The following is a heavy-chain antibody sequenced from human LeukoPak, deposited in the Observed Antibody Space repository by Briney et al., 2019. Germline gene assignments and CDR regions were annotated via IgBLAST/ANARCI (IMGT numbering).Heavy chain of an antibody. D-gene: IGHD2-2*01. CDR3: AKPTTKSFRRDQLLGWFDP. Sequence: QSGGSLRLSCAASGFTFSSYAMSWVRQAPGKGLEWVSAISGSGGSTYYADSVKGRFTISRDNSKNTLYLQMNSLRAEDTAVYYCAKPTTKSFRRDQLLGWFDPWGQGTLVTVSS. J-gene: IGHJ5*02. CDR2: ISGSGGST. CDR1: GFTFSSYA. V-gene: IGHV3-23*01.